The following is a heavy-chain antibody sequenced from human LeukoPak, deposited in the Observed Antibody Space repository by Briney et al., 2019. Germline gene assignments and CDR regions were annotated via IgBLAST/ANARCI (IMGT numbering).Heavy chain of an antibody. V-gene: IGHV4-31*03. CDR3: ARDLLNEGNHLDY. CDR2: IYYSGST. Sequence: SETLSLTCTVSGGSISSGGYYWSWIRQHPGKGLEWIGYIYYSGSTYYNPSLKSRVTISVDTSKNQFSLKLSSVTAADTAVYYCARDLLNEGNHLDYWGEGTLVTVSS. CDR1: GGSISSGGYY. D-gene: IGHD4-23*01. J-gene: IGHJ4*02.